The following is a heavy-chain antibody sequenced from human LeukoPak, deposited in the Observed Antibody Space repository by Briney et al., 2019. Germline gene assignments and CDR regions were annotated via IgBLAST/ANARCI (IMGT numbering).Heavy chain of an antibody. V-gene: IGHV3-NL1*01. CDR2: IYGGGST. CDR3: ARDRHRPDI. J-gene: IGHJ3*02. CDR1: GFTFSSYG. D-gene: IGHD2-21*01. Sequence: PGGSLRLSCAASGFTFSSYGMNWVRQAPGKGLEWVSVIYGGGSTYYADSVKGRFTISRDNSKNTLYLQMNSLRAEDTAMYCCARDRHRPDIWGQGTMVTVSS.